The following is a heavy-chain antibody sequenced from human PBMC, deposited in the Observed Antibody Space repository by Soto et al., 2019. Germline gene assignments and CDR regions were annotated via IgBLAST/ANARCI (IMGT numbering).Heavy chain of an antibody. J-gene: IGHJ5*02. CDR1: GFSLTRYW. D-gene: IGHD2-15*01. CDR3: TRWDGRCSGGSCFFAS. Sequence: GGSLRLSCIASGFSLTRYWMSLVRQTPGKGLEWVAKINEDGTKRDYMESVEGRFTISRDNAKNSLSLQMNSLRADDTAVYYCTRWDGRCSGGSCFFASWGQGTLVTVSS. CDR2: INEDGTKR. V-gene: IGHV3-7*01.